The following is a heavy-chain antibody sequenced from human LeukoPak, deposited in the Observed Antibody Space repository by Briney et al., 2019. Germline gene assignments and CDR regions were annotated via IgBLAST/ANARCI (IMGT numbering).Heavy chain of an antibody. J-gene: IGHJ4*02. Sequence: SVKVSCKASGFTFTSSAVQWVRQARGQRLEWIGWIVVGSGNTNYAQKFQERVTITRDMSTSTAYMELSSLRSEDTAVYYCARGRGVATIKQPPDFDYWGQGTLVTVSS. CDR2: IVVGSGNT. CDR3: ARGRGVATIKQPPDFDY. D-gene: IGHD5-12*01. CDR1: GFTFTSSA. V-gene: IGHV1-58*01.